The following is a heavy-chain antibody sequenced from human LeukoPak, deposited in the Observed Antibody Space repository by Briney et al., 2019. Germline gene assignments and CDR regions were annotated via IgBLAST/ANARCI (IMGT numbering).Heavy chain of an antibody. CDR1: GFPFSNYA. V-gene: IGHV3-23*01. Sequence: GGSLRLSCAASGFPFSNYAMSWVRQAPGKGLEWVSGISGSGGSTYYAASVKGRFTISRDNSKNTLYLQMNSLRAEDTAVYYCAKDPTWNPGCYFDYWGQGTLVTVSS. D-gene: IGHD1-1*01. CDR3: AKDPTWNPGCYFDY. J-gene: IGHJ4*02. CDR2: ISGSGGST.